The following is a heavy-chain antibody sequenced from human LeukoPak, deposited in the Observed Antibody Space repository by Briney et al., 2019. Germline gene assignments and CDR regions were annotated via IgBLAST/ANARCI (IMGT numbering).Heavy chain of an antibody. V-gene: IGHV4-59*01. D-gene: IGHD3-22*01. Sequence: PSETLSLTCTVSGGSISSYYWSWIRQPPGKGLEWIGYIYYSGSTNYNPSLKSRVTISVDTSKNQFSLKLSSVTAADTAVYYCARGPINYYDKFDIWGQGTMITVSS. CDR3: ARGPINYYDKFDI. J-gene: IGHJ3*02. CDR2: IYYSGST. CDR1: GGSISSYY.